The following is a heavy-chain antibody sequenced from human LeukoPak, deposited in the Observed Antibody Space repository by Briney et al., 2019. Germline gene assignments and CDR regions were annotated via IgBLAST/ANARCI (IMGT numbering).Heavy chain of an antibody. V-gene: IGHV1-8*01. D-gene: IGHD6-19*01. J-gene: IGHJ6*03. Sequence: PVASVKVSCKASGHTFTSYDINWVRQATGQGLEWMGWMNPNSGNTGYAQKFQGRVTMTRNTSISTAYMELSSLRSEDTAVYYCARGGAVAGYYYYYYMDVWGKGTTVTVSS. CDR2: MNPNSGNT. CDR1: GHTFTSYD. CDR3: ARGGAVAGYYYYYYMDV.